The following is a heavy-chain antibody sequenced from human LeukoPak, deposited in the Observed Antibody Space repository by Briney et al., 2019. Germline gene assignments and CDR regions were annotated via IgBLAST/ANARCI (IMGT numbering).Heavy chain of an antibody. Sequence: PGGSLRLSCAASGFTFRNYVIHWVSQAPGKGLEWVAVMSSDLNVKLYADSVKGRFTISRDNSRSTLYLQMNSLRPEDTAIYYCAREGYYGSGSPPSLYFDYWGQGTLVTVSS. D-gene: IGHD3-10*01. CDR2: MSSDLNVK. J-gene: IGHJ4*02. CDR3: AREGYYGSGSPPSLYFDY. V-gene: IGHV3-30-3*01. CDR1: GFTFRNYV.